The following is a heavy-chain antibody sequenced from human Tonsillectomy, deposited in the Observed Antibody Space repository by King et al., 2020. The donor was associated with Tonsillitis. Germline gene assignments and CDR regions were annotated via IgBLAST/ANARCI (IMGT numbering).Heavy chain of an antibody. D-gene: IGHD6-13*01. V-gene: IGHV4-34*01. CDR2: INHSGST. Sequence: VQLQQWGAGLLKPSETLSLTCAVYGGSFSGYYWSWIRQPPGKGLEWIGEINHSGSTNYNPSLKSRVTISVYTSKKQFFLKLNSVTAADTAVYYCARVGSSHNWFDPWGQGTLVTVPS. J-gene: IGHJ5*02. CDR1: GGSFSGYY. CDR3: ARVGSSHNWFDP.